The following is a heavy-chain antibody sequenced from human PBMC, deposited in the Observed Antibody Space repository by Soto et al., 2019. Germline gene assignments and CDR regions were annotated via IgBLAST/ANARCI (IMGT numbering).Heavy chain of an antibody. CDR3: AKDHYGSGNYGPTPAFDI. Sequence: EVQLLESGGGLVQPGGSLRLSCAASGFTFSSYAMSWVRQAPGKGLEWVSAISGSGGYTYYADSVKGRFTISRDNSKNMLYLQMNSLRAEEPAVYYCAKDHYGSGNYGPTPAFDIWSQGTMVTVS. D-gene: IGHD3-10*01. V-gene: IGHV3-23*01. J-gene: IGHJ3*02. CDR1: GFTFSSYA. CDR2: ISGSGGYT.